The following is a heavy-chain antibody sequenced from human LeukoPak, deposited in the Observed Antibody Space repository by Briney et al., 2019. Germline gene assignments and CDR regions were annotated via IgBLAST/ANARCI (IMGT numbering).Heavy chain of an antibody. CDR2: IKSKTDGGTT. Sequence: GGSLRLSCAASGFTFSSYSMNWVRQAPGKGLEWVGRIKSKTDGGTTDYAAPVKGRFTISRDDSKNTLYLQMNSLKTEDTAVYYCTTGPPLPRGSDKGIYYYYYYMDVWGKGTTVTISS. D-gene: IGHD3-10*01. CDR1: GFTFSSYS. J-gene: IGHJ6*03. CDR3: TTGPPLPRGSDKGIYYYYYYMDV. V-gene: IGHV3-15*01.